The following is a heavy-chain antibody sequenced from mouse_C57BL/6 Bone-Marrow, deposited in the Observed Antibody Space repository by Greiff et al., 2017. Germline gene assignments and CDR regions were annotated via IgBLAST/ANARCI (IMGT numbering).Heavy chain of an antibody. D-gene: IGHD1-1*01. V-gene: IGHV5-9*01. CDR2: ISGGGGNP. CDR1: GFTFSSYT. J-gene: IGHJ1*03. Sequence: VKVVASGGGLVKPGGSLKLSCAASGFTFSSYTMSWVRQTPEKRLQWVAAISGGGGNPYYPDSVQGRFTIARDTDKNILYLRMSSLRSEDTALYYCSRQVTTVLATKYFDVWGTGTTVTVSS. CDR3: SRQVTTVLATKYFDV.